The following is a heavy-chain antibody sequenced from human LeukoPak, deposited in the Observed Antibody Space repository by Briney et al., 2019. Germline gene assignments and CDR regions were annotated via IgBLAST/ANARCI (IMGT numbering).Heavy chain of an antibody. CDR3: ARGLLTGYSSSWYVGSYNWFDP. Sequence: PSETLSLTCSVSGGSISSSGYYWGWIRQPPGKGPEWIGSIYFTGSTYYNPSLKSRVTISVDTSNNHLSLKLSSVTAADTAVYYCARGLLTGYSSSWYVGSYNWFDPWGQGTLVTVSS. J-gene: IGHJ5*02. CDR2: IYFTGST. CDR1: GGSISSSGYY. V-gene: IGHV4-39*02. D-gene: IGHD6-13*01.